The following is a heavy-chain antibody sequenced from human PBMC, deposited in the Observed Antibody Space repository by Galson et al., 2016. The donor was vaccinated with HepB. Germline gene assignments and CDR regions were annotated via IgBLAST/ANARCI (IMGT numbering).Heavy chain of an antibody. CDR3: MRSTPMVRGEPVGDY. D-gene: IGHD3-10*01. V-gene: IGHV3-7*01. CDR2: ISQDGRAR. CDR1: GFRFSDYW. Sequence: SLRLSCAASGFRFSDYWMSWVRQAPGKGLEWVANISQDGRARYYGGSVEGRCSITRDNGKNSVFLQMRSLRAEDTALYYCMRSTPMVRGEPVGDYWGQGTLVAVSP. J-gene: IGHJ4*02.